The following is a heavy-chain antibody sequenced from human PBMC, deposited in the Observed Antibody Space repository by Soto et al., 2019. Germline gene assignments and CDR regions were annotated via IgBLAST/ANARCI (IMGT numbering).Heavy chain of an antibody. J-gene: IGHJ4*02. Sequence: GGSLRLSCAASGFTFSSYWMHWVRQAPGKGLLWVSRINSDGSTRSYADSVKGRFTISRDNAKNTLFLEMNSLRAEDTAVYYCASVSGPVNWGQGTLVTVSS. CDR2: INSDGSTR. CDR3: ASVSGPVN. CDR1: GFTFSSYW. D-gene: IGHD2-8*02. V-gene: IGHV3-74*01.